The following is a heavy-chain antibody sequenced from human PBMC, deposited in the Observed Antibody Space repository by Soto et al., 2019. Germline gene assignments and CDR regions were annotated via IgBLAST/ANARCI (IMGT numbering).Heavy chain of an antibody. CDR2: INHSGST. J-gene: IGHJ6*02. V-gene: IGHV4-34*01. CDR1: GGSFSGYY. CDR3: ASLLGVVRGVSRMDV. Sequence: QVQLQQWGAGLLKPSETLSLTCAVYGGSFSGYYWSWIRQPPGKGLEWIGEINHSGSTNYNPSLKSRVTISVDTSKNQFSLKLSSVTAADTAVYYCASLLGVVRGVSRMDVWGQGTTVTVSS. D-gene: IGHD3-10*01.